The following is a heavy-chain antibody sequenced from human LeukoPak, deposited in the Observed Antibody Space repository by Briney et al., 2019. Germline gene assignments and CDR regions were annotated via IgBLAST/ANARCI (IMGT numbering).Heavy chain of an antibody. D-gene: IGHD4-17*01. CDR3: VRGGPYGDYDAY. J-gene: IGHJ4*02. Sequence: GGSLRLSCAVSGFTSSDHYMSWVRQAPGKEMECVSYISSDNTYTNYADSVRGRFTISRDNAKNSLYLQMNSLRAEDTAVYYCVRGGPYGDYDAYWGQGTLVTVSS. CDR1: GFTSSDHY. V-gene: IGHV3-11*06. CDR2: ISSDNTYT.